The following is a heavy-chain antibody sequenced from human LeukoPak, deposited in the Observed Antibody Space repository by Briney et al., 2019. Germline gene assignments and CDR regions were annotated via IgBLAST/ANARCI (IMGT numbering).Heavy chain of an antibody. Sequence: ASVKVSCKTSGYTFTGHHIHWVRQAPGQVLEWMGWINPNSGGTNYAPKFQGRVTMTRDTSISTAYMELGGLRSDDTAVYYRARDLRGNGWFFDYWGQGTLVTVSS. V-gene: IGHV1-2*02. D-gene: IGHD6-19*01. J-gene: IGHJ4*02. CDR2: INPNSGGT. CDR1: GYTFTGHH. CDR3: ARDLRGNGWFFDY.